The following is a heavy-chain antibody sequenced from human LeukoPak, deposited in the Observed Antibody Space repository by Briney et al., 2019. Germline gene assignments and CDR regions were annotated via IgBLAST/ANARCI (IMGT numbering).Heavy chain of an antibody. J-gene: IGHJ4*02. V-gene: IGHV3-48*01. CDR1: GFTFSSYS. D-gene: IGHD5-18*01. CDR2: ISSSSGTI. Sequence: GGSLRLSCAASGFTFSSYSMNWVRQAPGKGLEWVSYISSSSGTIYYADSVKGRFTISRDNAKNSLYLQMNSLRAEDTAVYYCACLYSYGHTNWGQGTLVTVSS. CDR3: ACLYSYGHTN.